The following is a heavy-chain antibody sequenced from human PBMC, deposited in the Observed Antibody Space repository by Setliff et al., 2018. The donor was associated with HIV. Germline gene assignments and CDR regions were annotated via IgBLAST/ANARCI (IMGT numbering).Heavy chain of an antibody. Sequence: KTSETLSLPCTVSGYSISSGYYWGWIRQPPGKGLEWIGSIYHSGITYYNSSLKSRVTISVDTSKNQFSLNLTSVTAVDTAVYYCARLGYSGSLVGAFDIWGQGTMVTVSS. J-gene: IGHJ3*02. V-gene: IGHV4-38-2*02. CDR3: ARLGYSGSLVGAFDI. CDR1: GYSISSGYY. CDR2: IYHSGIT. D-gene: IGHD1-26*01.